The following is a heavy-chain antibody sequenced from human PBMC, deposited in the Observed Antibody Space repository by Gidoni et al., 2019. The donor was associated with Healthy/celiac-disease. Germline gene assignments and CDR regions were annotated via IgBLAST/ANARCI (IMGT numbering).Heavy chain of an antibody. V-gene: IGHV3-23*01. D-gene: IGHD1-26*01. CDR3: AKIVGAAQGACDY. J-gene: IGHJ4*02. CDR2: ISGSGGST. Sequence: EVQLLESGGGLVQPGGSLTLSCAASGSTFSSYAMSWVRQAPGKGLEWVSAISGSGGSTYYADSVKGRFTISRDNSKNTRYLQMNSLRAEDTAVYYCAKIVGAAQGACDYWGQGTLVTVSS. CDR1: GSTFSSYA.